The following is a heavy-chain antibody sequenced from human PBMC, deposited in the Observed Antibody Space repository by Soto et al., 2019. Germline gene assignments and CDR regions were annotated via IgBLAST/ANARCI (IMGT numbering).Heavy chain of an antibody. V-gene: IGHV3-73*02. D-gene: IGHD3-22*01. CDR2: ISIKTNNYAT. J-gene: IGHJ4*02. CDR1: GFTFHGST. CDR3: VRAYENSNHYFDY. Sequence: DAQVVESGGGLVQPGESLKLSCVGSGFTFHGSTMHWVRQASGKGLEWIGLISIKTNNYATVYAASVTGRFTLSRDDSENTAYLQMNSLKTEDTPVYYCVRAYENSNHYFDYWGRGTLVKVSS.